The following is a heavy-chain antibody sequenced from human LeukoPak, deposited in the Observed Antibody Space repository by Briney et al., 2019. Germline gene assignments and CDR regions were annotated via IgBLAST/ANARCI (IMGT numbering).Heavy chain of an antibody. CDR3: ARSTGRDGSNRLYYFDY. CDR2: VYNSGST. J-gene: IGHJ4*02. D-gene: IGHD5-24*01. Sequence: SETLSLTCTVSGGSISSYYWSWIRQPPGKGLEWIGYVYNSGSTNFNPSLKSRVTISLDTSKNQFSLKLSSVTAADTAVYHCARSTGRDGSNRLYYFDYWGQGALVTVSS. V-gene: IGHV4-59*12. CDR1: GGSISSYY.